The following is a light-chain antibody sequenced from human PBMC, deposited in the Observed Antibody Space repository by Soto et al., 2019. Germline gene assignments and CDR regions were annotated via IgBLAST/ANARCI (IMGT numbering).Light chain of an antibody. CDR1: SSNIGSHA. J-gene: IGLJ2*01. Sequence: QSVLTQPPSASGTPGQRVTISCSGSSSNIGSHAVNWYQHLPRTAPKLLIYGNFNRPSGVPDRFSGSKSGTSASLAIPGLQAEDEADYYCQSYDYSLSGVLFGGGTKLTVL. CDR2: GNF. V-gene: IGLV1-40*01. CDR3: QSYDYSLSGVL.